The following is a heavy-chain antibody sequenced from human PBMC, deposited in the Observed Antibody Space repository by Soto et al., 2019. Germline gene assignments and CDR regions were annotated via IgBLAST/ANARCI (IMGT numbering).Heavy chain of an antibody. Sequence: PGGSLRLSCAASGFTFSSNYMSCVRQAPGKVLEWVSVIYSGGSTYYADSVKGRFTISRDNSKNTLYLQMNSLRAEDTAVYYCARGYRDYDFWSGYSNYYYYGMDVWGQGTTVTV. CDR2: IYSGGST. CDR1: GFTFSSNY. D-gene: IGHD3-3*01. V-gene: IGHV3-53*01. CDR3: ARGYRDYDFWSGYSNYYYYGMDV. J-gene: IGHJ6*02.